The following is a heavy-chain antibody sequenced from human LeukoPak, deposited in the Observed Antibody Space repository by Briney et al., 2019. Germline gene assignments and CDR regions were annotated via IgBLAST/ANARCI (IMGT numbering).Heavy chain of an antibody. D-gene: IGHD2-15*01. CDR2: IYSGGTT. CDR3: ASLSGYCGGGSCQSGY. Sequence: GGSLRLSCAASGFTVNTNYMSWVRQAPGKGLEWVSVIYSGGTTYYADSVKGRFTISRDNSKNTLYLQMNSLRAEDTALYYCASLSGYCGGGSCQSGYWGQGTLVTVSS. V-gene: IGHV3-66*01. CDR1: GFTVNTNY. J-gene: IGHJ4*02.